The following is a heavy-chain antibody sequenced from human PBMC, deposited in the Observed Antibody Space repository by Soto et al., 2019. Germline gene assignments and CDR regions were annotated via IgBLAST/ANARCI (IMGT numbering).Heavy chain of an antibody. CDR2: IYHSGIT. V-gene: IGHV4-30-2*01. CDR1: GGSISSGGYS. D-gene: IGHD2-15*01. J-gene: IGHJ3*02. Sequence: SETLSLTCAVSGGSISSGGYSWSWIRQPPGKGLEWIGYIYHSGITYYNPSLKSRVTISVDRSKNQFSLKLSSVTAADTAVYYCARLEGGGAFDIWGQGTMVTVSS. CDR3: ARLEGGGAFDI.